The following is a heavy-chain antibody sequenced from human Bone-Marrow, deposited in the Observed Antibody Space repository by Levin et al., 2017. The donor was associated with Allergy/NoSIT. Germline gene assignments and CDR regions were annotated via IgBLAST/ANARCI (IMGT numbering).Heavy chain of an antibody. CDR2: ISSGGRT. D-gene: IGHD3-9*01. Sequence: PSETLSLTCTVSGGSVSSDTYYWSWIRQPPGKGLEWIGYISSGGRTYYNPSLLSRVTISLHTSKNQFSLRLTSVTPADTAVYYCARDDYSDFNGWSWGQGSLVTVSS. V-gene: IGHV4-61*01. CDR1: GGSVSSDTYY. CDR3: ARDDYSDFNGWS. J-gene: IGHJ4*02.